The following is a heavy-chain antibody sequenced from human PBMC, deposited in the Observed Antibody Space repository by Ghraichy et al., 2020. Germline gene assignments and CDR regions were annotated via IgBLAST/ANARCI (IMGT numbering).Heavy chain of an antibody. Sequence: GGSLRLSCAASGFTFGSYSMNWVRQAPGKGLEWVSYIGCTTPTINYADSVKGRFTISRDNAKNTLYLQMDSLRDDDTAVYYCVRDLVLSGTLCHCGQGTLVTVSS. J-gene: IGHJ4*02. CDR1: GFTFGSYS. CDR3: VRDLVLSGTLCH. V-gene: IGHV3-48*02. CDR2: IGCTTPTI. D-gene: IGHD1-1*01.